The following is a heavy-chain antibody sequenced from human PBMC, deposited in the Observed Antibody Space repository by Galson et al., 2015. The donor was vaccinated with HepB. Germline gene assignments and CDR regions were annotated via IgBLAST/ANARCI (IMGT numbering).Heavy chain of an antibody. CDR2: INHSGST. V-gene: IGHV4-34*01. D-gene: IGHD6-19*01. Sequence: SETLSLTCAVYGGSFSGYYWSWIRQPPGKGLEWIGEINHSGSTNYNPSLKSRVTISVDTSKNQFSLKLSSVTAADTAVYYCARGQNGYSSGWSTSYFDYWGQGTLVTVSS. CDR3: ARGQNGYSSGWSTSYFDY. J-gene: IGHJ4*02. CDR1: GGSFSGYY.